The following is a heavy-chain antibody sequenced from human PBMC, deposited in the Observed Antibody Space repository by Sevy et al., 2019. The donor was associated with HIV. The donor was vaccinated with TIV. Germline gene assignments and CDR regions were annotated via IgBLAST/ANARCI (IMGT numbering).Heavy chain of an antibody. CDR3: ARQGDSDGFDY. V-gene: IGHV5-51*01. CDR1: GYNFAPYW. D-gene: IGHD2-21*02. Sequence: GESLKISCKGSGYNFAPYWIGWVRQMPGKGLEWMGIILPSDSDTGYSPSFQGQVTISVDKSNNTAYLQWNSLKASDTAIYYCARQGDSDGFDYWGQGTLVTVSS. J-gene: IGHJ4*02. CDR2: ILPSDSDT.